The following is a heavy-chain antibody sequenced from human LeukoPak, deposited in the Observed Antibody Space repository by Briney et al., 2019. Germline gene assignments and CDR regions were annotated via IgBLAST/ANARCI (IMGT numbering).Heavy chain of an antibody. J-gene: IGHJ3*02. CDR1: GFTFSSYW. Sequence: PGGSLRLSCAASGFTFSSYWMSWVRQAPGKGLEWVANIKQDGSEKYYVDSVKGRFTISRDNAKNSLYLQMNSLRAEDTAVYYCARGAVGATRSAFDIWGQGTMVTVSS. CDR2: IKQDGSEK. D-gene: IGHD1-26*01. V-gene: IGHV3-7*01. CDR3: ARGAVGATRSAFDI.